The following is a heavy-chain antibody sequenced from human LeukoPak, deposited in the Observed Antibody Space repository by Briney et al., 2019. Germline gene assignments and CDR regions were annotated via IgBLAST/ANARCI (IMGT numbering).Heavy chain of an antibody. CDR1: GFTFSSYS. D-gene: IGHD2-2*01. J-gene: IGHJ4*02. V-gene: IGHV3-21*01. CDR2: ISSSSSYI. Sequence: GGSLRLSCAASGFTFSSYSMNWVRQAPGKGLEWVSSISSSSSYIYYADSVKGRFTISRDNSKNTLYLQMNSLRAEDTAVYYCARDSYCSSTSCPGNFDYWGQGTLVTVSS. CDR3: ARDSYCSSTSCPGNFDY.